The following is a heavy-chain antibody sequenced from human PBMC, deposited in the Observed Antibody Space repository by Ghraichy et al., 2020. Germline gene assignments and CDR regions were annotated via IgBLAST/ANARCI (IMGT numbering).Heavy chain of an antibody. D-gene: IGHD5/OR15-5a*01. CDR2: IYYSGST. V-gene: IGHV4-59*01. Sequence: SETLSLTCTVSGGSISSYYWSWIRQPPGKGLEWIGYIYYSGSTNYNPSLKSRVTISVDTSKNQFSLKLSSVTAVDTAVYYCARAVSLNYFDYWGQGTLVTVSS. CDR1: GGSISSYY. J-gene: IGHJ4*02. CDR3: ARAVSLNYFDY.